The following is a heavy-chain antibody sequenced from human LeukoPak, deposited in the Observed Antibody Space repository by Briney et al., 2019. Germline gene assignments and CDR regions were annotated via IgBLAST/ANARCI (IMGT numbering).Heavy chain of an antibody. CDR3: ARAYRGYYGSGSYYNDAFDI. J-gene: IGHJ3*02. CDR2: IGTAGDT. Sequence: PVGSLRLSSAASAFAFSSYDMHWVRQATVKGLEWVSAIGTAGDTYYPASVKGRFTISRENAKNSLYLQMNSLRAGDTAVYYCARAYRGYYGSGSYYNDAFDIWGQGTMVTVSS. CDR1: AFAFSSYD. D-gene: IGHD3-10*01. V-gene: IGHV3-13*04.